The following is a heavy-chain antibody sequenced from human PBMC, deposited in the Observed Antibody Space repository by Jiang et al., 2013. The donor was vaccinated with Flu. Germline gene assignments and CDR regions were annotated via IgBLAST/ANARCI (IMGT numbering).Heavy chain of an antibody. D-gene: IGHD3-3*01. CDR2: IYYSGST. CDR1: GGSISSGGYY. V-gene: IGHV4-31*01. CDR3: ARLGVVQAGMDV. J-gene: IGHJ6*04. Sequence: GSGLVKPSQTLSLTCTVSGGSISSGGYYWSWIRQHPGKGLEWIGYIYYSGSTYYNPSLKSLVTISVDTSKNQFSLKLSSVTAADTAVYYCARLGVVQAGMDVWGKGTTVTVSS.